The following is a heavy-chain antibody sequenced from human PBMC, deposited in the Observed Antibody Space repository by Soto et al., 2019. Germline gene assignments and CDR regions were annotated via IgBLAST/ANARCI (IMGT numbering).Heavy chain of an antibody. D-gene: IGHD7-27*01. Sequence: GGSLRLSCAASGFTFSSYWMHWVRQAPGKGLVWVSRINSDGSSTSYADSVKGRFTISRDNAKNTLYLQMNSLRAEDTAVYYWARGGDLGSHFDYWGQGTLVTVSS. J-gene: IGHJ4*02. V-gene: IGHV3-74*01. CDR1: GFTFSSYW. CDR2: INSDGSST. CDR3: ARGGDLGSHFDY.